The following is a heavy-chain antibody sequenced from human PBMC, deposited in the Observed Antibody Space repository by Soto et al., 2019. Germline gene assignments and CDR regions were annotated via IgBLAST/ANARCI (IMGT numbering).Heavy chain of an antibody. CDR1: GFIFSNYA. Sequence: QVQLVESGGGVVQPGGSLRLSCAASGFIFSNYAMQWVRQAPVKGLEWMAAISYDGNTQYYAYSVRGRFTISRDNSKNTVYVQMISLRAEDTAVYYCARDLKGDTKLDYWGQGTLVTVSS. CDR3: ARDLKGDTKLDY. V-gene: IGHV3-30-3*01. J-gene: IGHJ4*02. D-gene: IGHD1-26*01. CDR2: ISYDGNTQ.